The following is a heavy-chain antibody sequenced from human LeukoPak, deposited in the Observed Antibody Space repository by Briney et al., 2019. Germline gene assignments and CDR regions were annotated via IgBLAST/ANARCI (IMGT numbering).Heavy chain of an antibody. CDR1: GYTFTSYY. J-gene: IGHJ5*02. D-gene: IGHD1-26*01. V-gene: IGHV1-46*01. Sequence: ASVKVCCKASGYTFTSYYMHWVRQAPGQGLEWMGIINPSGGSTSYAQKFQGRVTMTRDTSTSTVYMELSSLRSEDTAVYYCAKDHGSQRYWFDPWGQGTLVTVSS. CDR2: INPSGGST. CDR3: AKDHGSQRYWFDP.